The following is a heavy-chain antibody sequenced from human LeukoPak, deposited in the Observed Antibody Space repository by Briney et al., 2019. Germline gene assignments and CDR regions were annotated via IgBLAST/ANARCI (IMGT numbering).Heavy chain of an antibody. D-gene: IGHD3-10*02. Sequence: GGSLRLSCAASGFTFSNYWMSWVRQAPGKGLEWVANIKQDRSEKYYVDSVKGRFTISRDNAKNSLYLQMNSLRAEDTAVYYCAELGITMIGGVWGKGTTVTISS. CDR3: AELGITMIGGV. J-gene: IGHJ6*04. CDR2: IKQDRSEK. V-gene: IGHV3-7*01. CDR1: GFTFSNYW.